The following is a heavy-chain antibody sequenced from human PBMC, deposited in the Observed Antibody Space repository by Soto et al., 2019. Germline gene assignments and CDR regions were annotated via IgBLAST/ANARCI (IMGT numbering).Heavy chain of an antibody. V-gene: IGHV1-46*01. D-gene: IGHD3-22*01. Sequence: ASVKVSCKASGYTFTSYYTHWVRQAPGQGLEWMGIINPSGGSTSYAQKFQGRVTMTRDTSTSTVYMELSSLRSEDTAVYYCARGGLNYYDSSGYYSGVLDYWGQGTLVTVSS. CDR2: INPSGGST. CDR3: ARGGLNYYDSSGYYSGVLDY. CDR1: GYTFTSYY. J-gene: IGHJ4*02.